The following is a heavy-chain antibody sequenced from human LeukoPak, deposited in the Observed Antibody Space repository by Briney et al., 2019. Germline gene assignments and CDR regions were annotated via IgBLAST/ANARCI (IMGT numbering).Heavy chain of an antibody. CDR2: ISSSGSTI. CDR3: ARDPVGDSGSSTGVFDY. V-gene: IGHV3-11*01. D-gene: IGHD1-26*01. CDR1: GFTFRDYY. Sequence: PRGSLRLSCAASGFTFRDYYMSRIRQAPGKGLEWVSYISSSGSTIYYADSVKGRFTISRDNAKNSLYLQMNSLRAEDTAVYYCARDPVGDSGSSTGVFDYWGQGTLVTVSS. J-gene: IGHJ4*02.